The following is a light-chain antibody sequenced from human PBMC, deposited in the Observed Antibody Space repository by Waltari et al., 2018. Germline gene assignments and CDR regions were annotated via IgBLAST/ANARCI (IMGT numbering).Light chain of an antibody. V-gene: IGKV1-5*03. J-gene: IGKJ4*01. Sequence: DIQMTQSPSTLSASVGDRVIITCRASQSISKWLAGYQQKPGKAHNLLIYEASTLESGVTSRCSGSGAGTDCSRTISSLQPDDFATYYCQQYNSYSLLTFGGGTKREIK. CDR2: EAS. CDR3: QQYNSYSLLT. CDR1: QSISKW.